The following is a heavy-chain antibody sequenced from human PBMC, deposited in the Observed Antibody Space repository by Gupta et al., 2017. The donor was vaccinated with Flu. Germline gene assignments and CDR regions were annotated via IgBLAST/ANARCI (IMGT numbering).Heavy chain of an antibody. CDR1: GGSISSGSYY. Sequence: QVQLQESGPGLVKPSQTLSLTCTVSGGSISSGSYYWSWIRQPAGKGLEWIGRIYTSGRTNYNPSLKSRVTISVDTSKNQFSLKLSSVTAADTAVYYCARGLTADIVVVPAAIGWFDPWGQGTLVTVSS. D-gene: IGHD2-2*01. CDR3: ARGLTADIVVVPAAIGWFDP. V-gene: IGHV4-61*02. J-gene: IGHJ5*02. CDR2: IYTSGRT.